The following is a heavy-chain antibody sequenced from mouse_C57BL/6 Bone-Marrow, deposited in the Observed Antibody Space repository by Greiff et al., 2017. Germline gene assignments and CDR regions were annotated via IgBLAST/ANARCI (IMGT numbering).Heavy chain of an antibody. CDR2: IYPRDGST. D-gene: IGHD1-1*01. V-gene: IGHV1-85*01. J-gene: IGHJ1*03. CDR3: ARLEVDGSSGDWYVDV. CDR1: GYTFTSYD. Sequence: QVQLKQSGPELVKPGASVKLSCKASGYTFTSYDINWVKQRPGQGLEWIGWIYPRDGSTQYHEKFKGKATLTVDTSSSTAYMERHSLTSEVSAVYFCARLEVDGSSGDWYVDVWGTGTTVTVSS.